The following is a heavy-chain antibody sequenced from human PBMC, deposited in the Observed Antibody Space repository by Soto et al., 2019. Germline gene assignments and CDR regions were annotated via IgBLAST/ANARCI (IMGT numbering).Heavy chain of an antibody. Sequence: QVQLVQSGAEVKKPGSSVKVSCKASGGTFSSLAISWVRQAPGQGLEWMGGLVPVFGTANYAQKFQDRATITADKSTSTSYMELSSLRSEDTAVYYCARSPGVFDYWGQGTLVTVSS. V-gene: IGHV1-69*06. J-gene: IGHJ4*02. CDR3: ARSPGVFDY. CDR1: GGTFSSLA. CDR2: LVPVFGTA. D-gene: IGHD3-10*01.